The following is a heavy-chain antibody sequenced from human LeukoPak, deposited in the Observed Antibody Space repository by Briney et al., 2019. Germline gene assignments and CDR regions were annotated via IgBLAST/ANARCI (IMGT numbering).Heavy chain of an antibody. CDR3: AKINNVDDF. CDR1: GFTFSIFG. J-gene: IGHJ4*02. D-gene: IGHD1/OR15-1a*01. V-gene: IGHV3-30*18. CDR2: ISPDGNRE. Sequence: GGSLRLSCAASGFTFSIFGIHWVRQAPGKGLEWVAAISPDGNREYYTESVKGRFTVSRDNSNNMIYLQINSLRGDGSAVYYCAKINNVDDFWGQGTLVTVSS.